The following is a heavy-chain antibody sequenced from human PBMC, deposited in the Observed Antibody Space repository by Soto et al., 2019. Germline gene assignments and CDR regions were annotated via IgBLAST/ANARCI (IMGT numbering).Heavy chain of an antibody. CDR3: ASGGYGVGDAFDI. Sequence: PSETLSLTCAVYGGSFSGYYWSWIRQPPGKGLEWIGEINHSGSTNYNPTLMSRVTISVDTSKNQFSLKLSSVTAADTAVYYCASGGYGVGDAFDIWGQATMVTVS. CDR2: INHSGST. CDR1: GGSFSGYY. D-gene: IGHD4-17*01. V-gene: IGHV4-34*01. J-gene: IGHJ3*02.